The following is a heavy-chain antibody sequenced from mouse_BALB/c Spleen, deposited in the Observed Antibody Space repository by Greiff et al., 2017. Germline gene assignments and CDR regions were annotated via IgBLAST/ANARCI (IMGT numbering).Heavy chain of an antibody. CDR1: GFSLTSYG. Sequence: VQLQESGPGLVAPSQSLSITCTVSGFSLTSYGVHWVRQPPGKGLEWLGVIWAGGSTNYNSALMSRLSISKDNSKSQVFLKMNSLQTDDTAMYYCAREGPYYYGSISFAYWGQGTLVTVSA. CDR3: AREGPYYYGSISFAY. J-gene: IGHJ3*01. D-gene: IGHD1-1*01. CDR2: IWAGGST. V-gene: IGHV2-9*02.